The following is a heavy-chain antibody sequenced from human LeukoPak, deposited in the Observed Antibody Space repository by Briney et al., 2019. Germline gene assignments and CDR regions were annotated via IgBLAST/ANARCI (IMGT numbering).Heavy chain of an antibody. CDR3: ARVPYNWNDAHAFDI. V-gene: IGHV1-69*01. CDR1: GGTFSSYA. CDR2: IIPIFGTA. D-gene: IGHD1-1*01. J-gene: IGHJ3*02. Sequence: GSSVKVPCKASGGTFSSYAISWVRQAPGQGLEWMGGIIPIFGTANYAQKFQGRVTITADESTSTAYMELSSLRSEDTAVYYCARVPYNWNDAHAFDIWGQGTMVTVSS.